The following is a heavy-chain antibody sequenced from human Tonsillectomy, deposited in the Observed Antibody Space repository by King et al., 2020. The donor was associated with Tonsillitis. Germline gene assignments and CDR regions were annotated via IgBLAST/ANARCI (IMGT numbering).Heavy chain of an antibody. Sequence: QLQESGSGLVKPSQTLSLTCAVSGGSISSGGYSWSWIRQPPGKGLEWIGYIYHSGSTYYNPSLKSRVTISVDRSKNQFSLKLSSVTAADKAVYYCARAPYTSQYYYDSSGSNDAFDIWGQGTMVTVSS. CDR3: ARAPYTSQYYYDSSGSNDAFDI. CDR2: IYHSGST. CDR1: GGSISSGGYS. J-gene: IGHJ3*02. D-gene: IGHD3-22*01. V-gene: IGHV4-30-2*01.